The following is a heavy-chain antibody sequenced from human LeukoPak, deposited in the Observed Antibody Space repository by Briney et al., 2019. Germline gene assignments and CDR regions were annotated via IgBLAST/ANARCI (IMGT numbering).Heavy chain of an antibody. V-gene: IGHV3-21*04. CDR1: GFTFTSYA. CDR2: ISCNSSYI. J-gene: IGHJ4*02. Sequence: GVSLRLSCAASGFTFTSYAMIWVRQAPGKGLEWVSSISCNSSYIYYADSVKCRFTISRDNTKSSLYLQMYSLRPQDTALYYCAKDGSSWNYFDSWGQGNLVIFSS. CDR3: AKDGSSWNYFDS. D-gene: IGHD6-13*01.